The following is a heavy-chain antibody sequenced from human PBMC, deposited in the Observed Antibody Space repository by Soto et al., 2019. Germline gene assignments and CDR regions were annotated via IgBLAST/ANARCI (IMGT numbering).Heavy chain of an antibody. Sequence: PXGALKLSCANSGFTFSSYGMHWVRQAPGKGLEWVAVISHDGSKKYYVDSVKGRFTISRDNSKNTLYLQMNSLRAEDTAVYYCAKDQTYCDTTCYTSDYWGQGTLGTVSS. J-gene: IGHJ4*02. V-gene: IGHV3-30*18. D-gene: IGHD2-2*02. CDR2: ISHDGSKK. CDR1: GFTFSSYG. CDR3: AKDQTYCDTTCYTSDY.